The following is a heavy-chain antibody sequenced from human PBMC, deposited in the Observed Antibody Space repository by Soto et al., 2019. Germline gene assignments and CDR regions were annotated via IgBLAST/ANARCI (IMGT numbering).Heavy chain of an antibody. V-gene: IGHV3-21*02. D-gene: IGHD2-21*02. CDR1: GFTFGTFT. Sequence: QLVESGGGLVKSGGSLRLSCAASGFTFGTFTMSWVRQAPGKGLEWVSSIGTTGPYIYYADSVRGRFTISRDNAKNSLYLQMNSLRAEDTAVYYCARVMCGDCSSYYYYSMDVWGQGTTVTVSS. J-gene: IGHJ6*02. CDR3: ARVMCGDCSSYYYYSMDV. CDR2: IGTTGPYI.